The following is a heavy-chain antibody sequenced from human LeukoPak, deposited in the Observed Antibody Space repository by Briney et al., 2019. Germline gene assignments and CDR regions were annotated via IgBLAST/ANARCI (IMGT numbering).Heavy chain of an antibody. Sequence: GGSLRLSCAASGFTFSSYWMSWVRQAPGKGLEWVANIKKDGSEKYYVDSVKGRFTISRDNAKTSLYLQMNSLRAEDTAVYYCAREVPSRWRASYFDYWGQGTLVTVSS. V-gene: IGHV3-7*01. CDR2: IKKDGSEK. CDR3: AREVPSRWRASYFDY. CDR1: GFTFSSYW. D-gene: IGHD1-26*01. J-gene: IGHJ4*02.